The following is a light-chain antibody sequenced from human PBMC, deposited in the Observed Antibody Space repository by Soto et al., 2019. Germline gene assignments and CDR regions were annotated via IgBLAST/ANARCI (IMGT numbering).Light chain of an antibody. Sequence: EIVLTQSPCTLSLSPGERATLSCRASQSVSSYLAWYQQKPGQAPRLLIYGVSSRATGIPDRFSGSGSGTDFTLTISRLEPEDFAVYYCQQYVTSPLTFGGGTKV. J-gene: IGKJ4*01. CDR1: QSVSSY. V-gene: IGKV3-20*01. CDR2: GVS. CDR3: QQYVTSPLT.